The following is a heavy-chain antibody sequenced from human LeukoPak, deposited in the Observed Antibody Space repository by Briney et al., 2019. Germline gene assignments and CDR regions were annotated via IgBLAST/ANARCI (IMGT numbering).Heavy chain of an antibody. V-gene: IGHV4-39*01. CDR1: GGSISSSSYY. J-gene: IGHJ4*02. CDR3: ARFQDSRGSPPKS. D-gene: IGHD3-16*01. Sequence: PSETLSLTCTVSGGSISSSSYYWGWIRQPPGKGLEWIGSIYYSGSTYYNPSLKSRVTISVDTSKSQFSLKLSSVTAADTSVYYCARFQDSRGSPPKSWGQGTLVTVSS. CDR2: IYYSGST.